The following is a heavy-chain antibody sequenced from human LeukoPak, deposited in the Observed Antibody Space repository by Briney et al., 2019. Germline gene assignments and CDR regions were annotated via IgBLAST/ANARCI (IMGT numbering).Heavy chain of an antibody. D-gene: IGHD6-13*01. CDR3: ARDSYSSSWYYFDY. CDR1: GGSISSSSYY. CDR2: IYYSGST. Sequence: SETLSLTCTVSGGSISSSSYYWGWIRQPPGKGLEWIGSIYYSGSTNYNPSLKSRVTISLDTSKNQFSLKLSSVTAADTAVYYCARDSYSSSWYYFDYWGQGTLVTVSS. J-gene: IGHJ4*02. V-gene: IGHV4-39*07.